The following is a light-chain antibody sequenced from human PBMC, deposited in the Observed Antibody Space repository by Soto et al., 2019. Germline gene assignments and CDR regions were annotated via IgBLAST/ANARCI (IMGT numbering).Light chain of an antibody. Sequence: DIVLTQSPLSLPVTPGEPASISCRSSQSLLHSNGNIYLDWYLQKPGQSPQLLIYLGSIRASGVPDRLSGSGSGTDFTLKITRVEAEDVGVYYCMQAIQAPRTFGRGTKVEIK. CDR2: LGS. CDR1: QSLLHSNGNIY. V-gene: IGKV2-28*01. J-gene: IGKJ1*01. CDR3: MQAIQAPRT.